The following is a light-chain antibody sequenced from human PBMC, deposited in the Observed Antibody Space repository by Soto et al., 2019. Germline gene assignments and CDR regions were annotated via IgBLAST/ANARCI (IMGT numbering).Light chain of an antibody. J-gene: IGKJ2*01. CDR3: QQYNIWPYT. CDR1: QSVSIL. V-gene: IGKV3-15*01. CDR2: DTS. Sequence: ELVMTQSQATLSVSPGARATPCCRASQSVSILLAWYQQKPRQAPRLLIYDTSTRATGIPARFSGSGSGTDFTLTISSLQSEDFAIYYCQQYNIWPYTFGQGTKVDIK.